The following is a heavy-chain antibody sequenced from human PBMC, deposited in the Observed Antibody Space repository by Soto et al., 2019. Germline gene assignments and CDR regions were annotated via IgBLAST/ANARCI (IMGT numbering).Heavy chain of an antibody. V-gene: IGHV4-34*01. J-gene: IGHJ4*02. Sequence: QVQLQQWGAGLLKPSETLSLTCAVYGGSFSGYYWSWIRQPPGKGLEWIGEINHSGSTNYNPSLKSLVTRSVDTSKNQFSLKLSSVTAADTAVYYCARGGGAGKGYWGQGTLVTVSS. CDR3: ARGGGAGKGY. CDR1: GGSFSGYY. D-gene: IGHD6-19*01. CDR2: INHSGST.